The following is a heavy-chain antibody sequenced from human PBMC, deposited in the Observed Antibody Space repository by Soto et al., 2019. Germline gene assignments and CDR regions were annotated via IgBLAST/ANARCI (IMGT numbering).Heavy chain of an antibody. Sequence: GASVKVSCKASGYTFTSYDINWVRQATGQGLEWMGWMNPNSGNTGYAQKFQGRVTMTRNTSISTAYMELSSLRSEDTAVYYCARGNSGWYNYYYYMDVWGKGTTVTVSS. CDR1: GYTFTSYD. CDR3: ARGNSGWYNYYYYMDV. J-gene: IGHJ6*03. CDR2: MNPNSGNT. V-gene: IGHV1-8*01. D-gene: IGHD6-19*01.